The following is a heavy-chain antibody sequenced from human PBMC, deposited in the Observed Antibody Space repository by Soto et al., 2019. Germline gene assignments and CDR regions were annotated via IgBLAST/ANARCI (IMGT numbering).Heavy chain of an antibody. Sequence: QVQLMQSGAEVKKPGASVKVSCKASGSTFTSYDINWVRQATGQGLEWMGWMNPNSANTGYAHKFQGRVTMTRKTSISTVYTELSSLRSEDTAVYYCVREGVRGMDVWGQGTTVTVSS. CDR1: GSTFTSYD. CDR2: MNPNSANT. CDR3: VREGVRGMDV. D-gene: IGHD3-16*01. V-gene: IGHV1-8*01. J-gene: IGHJ6*02.